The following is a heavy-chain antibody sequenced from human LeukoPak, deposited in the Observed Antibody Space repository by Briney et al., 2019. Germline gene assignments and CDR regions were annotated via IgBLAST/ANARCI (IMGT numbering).Heavy chain of an antibody. CDR2: TNDSGSN. CDR1: SGSFSANC. Sequence: SSETLSLTCAVCSGSFSANCWSWIGQRQGQGLGWSGDTNDSGSNNYNQSLKSRGTISVDTSKNQLTLKLSSGTAADTAVYFCAREDYGDDYRLFDYWGQGTLVIVSS. D-gene: IGHD4-17*01. J-gene: IGHJ4*02. V-gene: IGHV4-34*01. CDR3: AREDYGDDYRLFDY.